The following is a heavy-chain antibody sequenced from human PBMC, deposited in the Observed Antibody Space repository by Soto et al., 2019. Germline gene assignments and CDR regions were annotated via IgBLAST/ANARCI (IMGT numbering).Heavy chain of an antibody. CDR1: GFTFSSYA. CDR2: IRSKAYGATT. J-gene: IGHJ6*02. Sequence: SLRLSCAASGFTFSSYAMSWVRQAPGKGLEWVGVIRSKAYGATTDYAASVKGRFTISRDDSKSIAYLQMNSLKSEDTGVYYCTKYTYTSRYAYYGMDVWGHGTTVTVSS. V-gene: IGHV3-49*04. CDR3: TKYTYTSRYAYYGMDV. D-gene: IGHD6-13*01.